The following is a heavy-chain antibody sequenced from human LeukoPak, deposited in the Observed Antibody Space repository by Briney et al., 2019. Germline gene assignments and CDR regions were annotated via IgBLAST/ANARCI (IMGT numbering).Heavy chain of an antibody. Sequence: HPGGSLRLSRSAAGFTFSIHAIHLVRQPPGKGLEYVSTINDDGRLTYYAVSVKGKFTISTNNSKNTPYLQMNNLRPEDTAVYHCLKGGWATIGPPKDWGQGTLVTVSS. CDR2: INDDGRLT. CDR1: GFTFSIHA. J-gene: IGHJ4*02. D-gene: IGHD5-24*01. V-gene: IGHV3-64D*08. CDR3: LKGGWATIGPPKD.